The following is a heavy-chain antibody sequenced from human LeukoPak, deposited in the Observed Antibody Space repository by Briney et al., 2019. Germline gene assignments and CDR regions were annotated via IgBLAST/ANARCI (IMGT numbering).Heavy chain of an antibody. J-gene: IGHJ6*03. CDR3: ARGVVGAKRYYYYYMDV. CDR2: IYYSGST. V-gene: IGHV4-59*01. D-gene: IGHD1-26*01. Sequence: PSETLSLTCTVSGSSISSYYWSWIRQPPGKGLEWIGYIYYSGSTNYNPSLKSRVTISVDTSKNQFSLKLSSVTAADTAVYYCARGVVGAKRYYYYYMDVWGKGTTVTVSS. CDR1: GSSISSYY.